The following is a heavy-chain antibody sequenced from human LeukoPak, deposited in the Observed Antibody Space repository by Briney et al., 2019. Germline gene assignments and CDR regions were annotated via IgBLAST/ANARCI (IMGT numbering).Heavy chain of an antibody. V-gene: IGHV4-59*01. CDR2: IYYSGST. J-gene: IGHJ6*02. CDR3: ASELPDAYYWGMDV. CDR1: GGSISSYY. Sequence: SETLSLTCTVSGGSISSYYWCWIRQPPGKGQGWDWYIYYSGSTNSNPSPKSRVTISVDTSKNKFPLNLSSVTAADTAVYFCASELPDAYYWGMDVWGQGTTVTVSS. D-gene: IGHD1-26*01.